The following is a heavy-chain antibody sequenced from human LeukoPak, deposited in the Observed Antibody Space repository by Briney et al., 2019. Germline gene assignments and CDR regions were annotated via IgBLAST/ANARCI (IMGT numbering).Heavy chain of an antibody. Sequence: GGSLRLSCAASGFIFNDYGMDRVRQTPGKGLEWVSYISSTSRIIDYADSVRGRFTISRDNAKNSLYLQMNSLRAEDTAVYYCARGGAARPDYWGQGTLLTVSS. V-gene: IGHV3-48*01. CDR3: ARGGAARPDY. J-gene: IGHJ4*02. CDR1: GFIFNDYG. CDR2: ISSTSRII. D-gene: IGHD6-6*01.